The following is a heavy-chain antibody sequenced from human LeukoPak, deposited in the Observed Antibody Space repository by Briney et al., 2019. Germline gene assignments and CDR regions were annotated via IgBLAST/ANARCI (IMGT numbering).Heavy chain of an antibody. CDR3: ARGFWAGDILTGYYWMPPAPFDP. D-gene: IGHD3-9*01. J-gene: IGHJ5*02. CDR2: INAYNGKT. V-gene: IGHV1-18*04. Sequence: ASVKVSCKASGYTFTSYGISWVRQAPGQGPEWMGWINAYNGKTNYAQKLQGRVTMTTDTSTSTAYMELRSLRSDDTAVYYCARGFWAGDILTGYYWMPPAPFDPWGQGTLVTVSS. CDR1: GYTFTSYG.